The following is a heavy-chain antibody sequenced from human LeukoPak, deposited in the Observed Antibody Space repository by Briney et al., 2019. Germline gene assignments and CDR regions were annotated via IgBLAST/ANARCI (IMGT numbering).Heavy chain of an antibody. CDR1: GYTFTSYG. V-gene: IGHV1-2*02. Sequence: ASVKVSCKASGYTFTSYGISWVRQAPGQGLEWMGWINPNSGGTNYAQKFQGRVTMTRDTSISTAYMELSRLRSDDTAVYYCAQSRLYYYDSSGTWGQGTLVTVSS. D-gene: IGHD3-22*01. CDR3: AQSRLYYYDSSGT. CDR2: INPNSGGT. J-gene: IGHJ1*01.